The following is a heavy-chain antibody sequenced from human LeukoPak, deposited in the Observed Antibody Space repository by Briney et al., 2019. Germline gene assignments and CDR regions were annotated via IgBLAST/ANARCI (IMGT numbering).Heavy chain of an antibody. CDR1: GGSFSGYY. CDR2: INHSGST. Sequence: SETLSLTCAVYGGSFSGYYWSWIRQPPGKGLEWIGEINHSGSTNYNPSLKSRVTISVDTSKNQFSLKLSSVTAADTAVYHCARDRRSDDAFDIWGQGTMVTVSS. V-gene: IGHV4-34*01. J-gene: IGHJ3*02. CDR3: ARDRRSDDAFDI. D-gene: IGHD3-16*02.